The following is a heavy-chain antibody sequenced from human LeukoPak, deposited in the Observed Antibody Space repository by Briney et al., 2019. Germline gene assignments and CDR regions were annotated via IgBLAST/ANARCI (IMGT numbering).Heavy chain of an antibody. J-gene: IGHJ4*02. CDR2: IKQDGSEK. D-gene: IGHD1-26*01. Sequence: QPWGSLRLSCVVSGFTFSSYWMSWVRPAPGKGLEWVANIKQDGSEKYYVDSVKGRFTMSRDNAKNSLYLQMNSLRAEDTAVYYCARVQWELRGVGSYFEYWGQGALVTVSS. CDR1: GFTFSSYW. CDR3: ARVQWELRGVGSYFEY. V-gene: IGHV3-7*01.